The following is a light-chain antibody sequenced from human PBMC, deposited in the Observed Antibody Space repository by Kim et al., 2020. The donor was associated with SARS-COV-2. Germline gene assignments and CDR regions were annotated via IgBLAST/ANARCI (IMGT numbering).Light chain of an antibody. J-gene: IGLJ1*01. V-gene: IGLV1-40*01. Sequence: VTISCTGGSSNIGAGYDVHWYQQLPGTAPKLLIYGNSNRPSGVPDRFSGSKSGTSASLAITGLQAEDEADYYCQSYDSSLSDSVFGTGTKVTVL. CDR1: SSNIGAGYD. CDR2: GNS. CDR3: QSYDSSLSDSV.